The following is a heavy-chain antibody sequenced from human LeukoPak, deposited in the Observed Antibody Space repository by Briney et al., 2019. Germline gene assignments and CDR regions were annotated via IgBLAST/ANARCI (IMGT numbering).Heavy chain of an antibody. CDR1: GGSISSGDYY. CDR2: IYYSGST. D-gene: IGHD3-22*01. V-gene: IGHV4-30-4*01. J-gene: IGHJ4*02. CDR3: ARVSLHYHDSSGATLAPTYYFDY. Sequence: SQTLSLTCTLSGGSISSGDYYWSWIRQPPGKGLEWIGYIYYSGSTYYNPSLKSRVTISVDTSKNQFSLKLSSVTAADTAVYYCARVSLHYHDSSGATLAPTYYFDYWGQGTLVTVSS.